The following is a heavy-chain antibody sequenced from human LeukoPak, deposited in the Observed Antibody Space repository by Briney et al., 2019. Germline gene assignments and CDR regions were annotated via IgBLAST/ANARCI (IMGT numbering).Heavy chain of an antibody. Sequence: GGSLRLSCAASGFTFSDYGMSWVRQAPGKGLEWVSTISGRGGGSFFADSVKGRFTITRDNSKNTLYLQMNSLRAEDTAVYYCAKQGRDWLRDYYYYMDVWGKGTTVTISS. CDR1: GFTFSDYG. D-gene: IGHD3-9*01. CDR3: AKQGRDWLRDYYYYMDV. V-gene: IGHV3-23*01. J-gene: IGHJ6*03. CDR2: ISGRGGGS.